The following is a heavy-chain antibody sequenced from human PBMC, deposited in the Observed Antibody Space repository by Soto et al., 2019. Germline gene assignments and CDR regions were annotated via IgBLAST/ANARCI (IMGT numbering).Heavy chain of an antibody. CDR2: SNPDSGNT. D-gene: IGHD3-22*01. CDR3: ARDPNDSSAYYHHYNSGMAV. CDR1: GYVLAGCY. V-gene: IGHV1-2*02. Sequence: GASAEVCWKACGYVLAGCYRRWVRQATGQELGWMGWSNPDSGNTNYAGKSQGRVTITRDTSASTAYLELSSLRSEDTAVYYCARDPNDSSAYYHHYNSGMAVRGQGTTVTVSS. J-gene: IGHJ6*02.